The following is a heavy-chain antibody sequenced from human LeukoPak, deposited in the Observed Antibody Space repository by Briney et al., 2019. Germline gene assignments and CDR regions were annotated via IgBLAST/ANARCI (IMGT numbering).Heavy chain of an antibody. CDR3: TRDLHYYGSGSYYDDYYYYMDV. CDR1: GFTFSEYA. V-gene: IGHV3-49*04. D-gene: IGHD3-10*01. J-gene: IGHJ6*03. CDR2: IRSKAYGGTI. Sequence: GGSLRLSCAASGFTFSEYAMHWVRQAPGKGLEWVGFIRSKAYGGTIEYAASVKGRFTISRDDSKSIAYLQMNSLKTEDTAVYYCTRDLHYYGSGSYYDDYYYYMDVWGKGTTVTVSS.